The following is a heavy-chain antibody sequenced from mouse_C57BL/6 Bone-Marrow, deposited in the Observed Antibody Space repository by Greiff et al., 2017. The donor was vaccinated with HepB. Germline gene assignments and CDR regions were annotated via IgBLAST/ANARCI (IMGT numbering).Heavy chain of an antibody. J-gene: IGHJ4*01. CDR1: EYEFPSHD. CDR2: INSDGGST. V-gene: IGHV5-2*01. CDR3: ARQNPPITTVVASYAMDY. Sequence: EVQRVESGGGLVQPGESLKLSCESNEYEFPSHDMSWVRKTPEKRLELVAAINSDGGSTYYPDTMERRFIISRDNTKKTLYLQMSSLRSEDTALYYCARQNPPITTVVASYAMDYWGQGTSVTVSS. D-gene: IGHD1-1*01.